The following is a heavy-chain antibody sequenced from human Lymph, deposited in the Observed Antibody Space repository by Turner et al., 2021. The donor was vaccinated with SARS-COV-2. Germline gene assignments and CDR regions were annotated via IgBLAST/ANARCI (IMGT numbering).Heavy chain of an antibody. V-gene: IGHV3-53*04. CDR1: GITVSRNY. CDR2: IYSCGSA. J-gene: IGHJ6*02. CDR3: ERDLDTAGGMDV. Sequence: EVQLVESGGGLVQPGGSLRLSCAASGITVSRNYLGWFRQAPGTVLEWVSIIYSCGSAYYEDSVKGRFTISRHNYKNKLYLQMKSLRAEDTAVYYGERDLDTAGGMDVWGQGTTVTVSS. D-gene: IGHD5-18*01.